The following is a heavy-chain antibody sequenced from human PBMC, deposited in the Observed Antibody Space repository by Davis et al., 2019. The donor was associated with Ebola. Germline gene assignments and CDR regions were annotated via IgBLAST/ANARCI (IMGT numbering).Heavy chain of an antibody. V-gene: IGHV3-33*08. CDR2: IRYDGSNK. J-gene: IGHJ6*04. CDR1: GFTFSSYW. D-gene: IGHD3-3*01. Sequence: GGSLRLSCAASGFTFSSYWMSWVRQAPGKGLEWVAFIRYDGSNKYYAGSVKGRFTVSRDNSKKTMYLQMNSLRAEDTAVYYCARSGLSFGVVKYHYGMDVWGKGTTVTVSS. CDR3: ARSGLSFGVVKYHYGMDV.